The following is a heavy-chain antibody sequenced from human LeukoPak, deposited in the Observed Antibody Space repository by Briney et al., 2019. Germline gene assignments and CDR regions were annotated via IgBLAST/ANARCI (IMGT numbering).Heavy chain of an antibody. Sequence: QPGRSLRLSCAASGFTFSSYGMHWVRQAPGKGLEWVAVISYDGSNKYYADSVKGRFTISRDNSKNTLYLQMNSLRAEDTAVYYCARDPWNGHAFDIWGQGTMVTVSS. CDR1: GFTFSSYG. CDR2: ISYDGSNK. CDR3: ARDPWNGHAFDI. J-gene: IGHJ3*02. V-gene: IGHV3-30*03. D-gene: IGHD1-1*01.